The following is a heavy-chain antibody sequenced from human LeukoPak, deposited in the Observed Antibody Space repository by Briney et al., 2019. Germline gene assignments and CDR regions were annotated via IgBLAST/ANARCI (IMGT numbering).Heavy chain of an antibody. D-gene: IGHD3-10*01. J-gene: IGHJ4*02. CDR3: ARSLLWFGELLVY. Sequence: GGSLRLSCAASGFTFSSYSMNWVRQAPGKGLEWVSSISSSSSYIYYADSVRGRFTISRDNAKNSLYLQMNSLRAEDTAVYYCARSLLWFGELLVYWGQGTLVTVSS. CDR1: GFTFSSYS. V-gene: IGHV3-21*01. CDR2: ISSSSSYI.